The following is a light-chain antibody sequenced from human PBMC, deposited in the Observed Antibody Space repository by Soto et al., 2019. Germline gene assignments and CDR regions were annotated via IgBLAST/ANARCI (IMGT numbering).Light chain of an antibody. CDR2: DVS. CDR3: SSYTSSSTHV. J-gene: IGLJ1*01. CDR1: SSDVGAYNF. V-gene: IGLV2-14*03. Sequence: QSALTQPASVSGSPGQSITISCTGTSSDVGAYNFVSWYQQHPGKVPKLMIFDVSSRPSGVSDRFSGSKSGNTASLTISGLXXXXXGDYYCSSYTSSSTHVFGSGTKVTVL.